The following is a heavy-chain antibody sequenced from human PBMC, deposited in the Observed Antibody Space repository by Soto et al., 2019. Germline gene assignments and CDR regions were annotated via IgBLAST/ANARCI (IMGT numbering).Heavy chain of an antibody. J-gene: IGHJ4*02. Sequence: GGSLRLSCAASGFTFSDYYMSWIRQAPGKGLEWVSYISSSSSYTNYADSVKGRFTISRDNAKNSLYLQMNSLRAEDTAVYYCARDPTGGYFDYWGQGTLVTVSS. CDR1: GFTFSDYY. V-gene: IGHV3-11*05. CDR2: ISSSSSYT. D-gene: IGHD2-15*01. CDR3: ARDPTGGYFDY.